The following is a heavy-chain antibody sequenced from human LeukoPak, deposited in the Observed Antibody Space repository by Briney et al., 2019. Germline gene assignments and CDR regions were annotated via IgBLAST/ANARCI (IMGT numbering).Heavy chain of an antibody. D-gene: IGHD5/OR15-5a*01. Sequence: GGSLRLSCAASGFTLRRYSMHWVRQAPGKGLEYVSAISSNGGSTYYANSVKGRFSISRDNSNNTLYLQLNSLRVEDTAVYFCARGLRLGGWYFDLWGRGTLVTVSS. J-gene: IGHJ2*01. CDR3: ARGLRLGGWYFDL. V-gene: IGHV3-64*01. CDR1: GFTLRRYS. CDR2: ISSNGGST.